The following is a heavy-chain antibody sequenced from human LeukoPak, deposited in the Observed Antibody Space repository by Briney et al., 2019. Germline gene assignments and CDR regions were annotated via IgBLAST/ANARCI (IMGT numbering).Heavy chain of an antibody. D-gene: IGHD5/OR15-5a*01. V-gene: IGHV3-23*01. CDR3: AKGNLRGPPPNIDY. CDR1: GFTFSSYA. Sequence: GGSLRLSCAASGFTFSSYAMGWVRQAPGKGLEWVSAISGSVGSTYYADSVKGRFTIPRENSKNTLYLQINSLRAEDTAVYYCAKGNLRGPPPNIDYWGQGTLVTVSS. CDR2: ISGSVGST. J-gene: IGHJ4*02.